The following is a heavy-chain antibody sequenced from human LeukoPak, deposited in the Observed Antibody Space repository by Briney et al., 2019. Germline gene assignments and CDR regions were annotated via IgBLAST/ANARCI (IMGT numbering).Heavy chain of an antibody. CDR3: ASCGYSYGPRYPYYYYYMDV. J-gene: IGHJ6*03. D-gene: IGHD5-18*01. CDR2: INPNSGGT. Sequence: ASVKVSCKASGYTFTGYYMHWVRQAPGQGLEWMGWINPNSGGTNYAQKFQGRVTMTRDTSISTAYMELSRLRSDDTAVYYCASCGYSYGPRYPYYYYYMDVWGKGTTVIVSS. CDR1: GYTFTGYY. V-gene: IGHV1-2*02.